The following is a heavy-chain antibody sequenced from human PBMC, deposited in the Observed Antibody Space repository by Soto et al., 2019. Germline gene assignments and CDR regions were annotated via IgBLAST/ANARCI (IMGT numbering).Heavy chain of an antibody. D-gene: IGHD1-1*01. CDR2: ISAYNGNT. CDR1: GYTFTSYG. J-gene: IGHJ6*04. CDR3: ARAFKVPRYYYYGRDV. Sequence: ASVKVSCKASGYTFTSYGISWVRQAPGQGLEWMGWISAYNGNTNYAQKLQGRVTMTTDTSTSTAYMELRSLRSDDTAVYYCARAFKVPRYYYYGRDVGGKGPRVT. V-gene: IGHV1-18*01.